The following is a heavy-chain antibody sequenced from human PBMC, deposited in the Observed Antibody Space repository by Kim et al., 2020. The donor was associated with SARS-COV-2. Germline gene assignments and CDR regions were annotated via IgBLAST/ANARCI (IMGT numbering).Heavy chain of an antibody. CDR3: AKDGSSWYGVWRPNYYYGMDV. Sequence: GGSLRLSCAASGFTFSSYAMSWVRQAPGKGLEWVSAISGSGGSTYYAESVKGRFTISRDNSKNTLYLQMNSLRAEDTAVYYCAKDGSSWYGVWRPNYYYGMDVWGQGTTVTVSS. CDR1: GFTFSSYA. V-gene: IGHV3-23*01. D-gene: IGHD6-13*01. CDR2: ISGSGGST. J-gene: IGHJ6*02.